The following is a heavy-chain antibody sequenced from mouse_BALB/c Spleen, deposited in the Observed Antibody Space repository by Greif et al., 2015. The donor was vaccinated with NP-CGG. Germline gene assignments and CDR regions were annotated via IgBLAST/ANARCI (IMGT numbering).Heavy chain of an antibody. J-gene: IGHJ4*01. Sequence: VQLQQSGPELVKPGASVKIPCKASGYTFTDYNMDWVKQSHGKSLEWIGDINPNNGGTIYNQKFKGKATLTVDKSSSTAYMELRSLTSEDTAVYYCARYYYGNYVAMDYWGQGTSVTVSS. CDR2: INPNNGGT. D-gene: IGHD2-1*01. CDR1: GYTFTDYN. V-gene: IGHV1-18*01. CDR3: ARYYYGNYVAMDY.